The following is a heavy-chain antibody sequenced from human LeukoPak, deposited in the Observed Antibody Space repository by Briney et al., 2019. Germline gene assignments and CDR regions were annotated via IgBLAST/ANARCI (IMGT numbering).Heavy chain of an antibody. J-gene: IGHJ4*02. CDR2: IYYSGST. V-gene: IGHV4-59*01. Sequence: SSETLSPTCTVSGGSISSYYWSWIRQPPGKGLEWIGYIYYSGSTNYNPSLKSRVTISVDTSKNQFSLKLSSVTAADTAVYYCARASSGWYGVDYWGQGTLVTVSS. D-gene: IGHD6-19*01. CDR1: GGSISSYY. CDR3: ARASSGWYGVDY.